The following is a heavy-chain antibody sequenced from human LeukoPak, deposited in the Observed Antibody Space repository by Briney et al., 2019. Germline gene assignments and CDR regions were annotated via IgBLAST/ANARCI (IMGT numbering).Heavy chain of an antibody. D-gene: IGHD3-22*01. Sequence: GGSLRLSCAASGFTFSSYAMSWVRQAPGKGLEWVSAISGSGGSTYYADSVKGRFTISRDNSKNTLYLQMNSLRAEDTAVYYCAKDLSYYESSGYYPGYWGQGTLVTVSS. CDR2: ISGSGGST. J-gene: IGHJ4*02. CDR1: GFTFSSYA. V-gene: IGHV3-23*01. CDR3: AKDLSYYESSGYYPGY.